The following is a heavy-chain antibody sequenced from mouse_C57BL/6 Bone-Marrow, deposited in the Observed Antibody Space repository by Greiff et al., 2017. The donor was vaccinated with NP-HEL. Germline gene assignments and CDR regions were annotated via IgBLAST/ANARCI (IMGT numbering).Heavy chain of an antibody. CDR3: ARRELGRYFDY. V-gene: IGHV1-64*01. J-gene: IGHJ3*01. Sequence: QVQLQQPGAELVKPGASVKLSCKASGYTFTSYWMHWVKQRPGQGLEWIGMIHPNSGSTNYNEKFKSKATLTVDKSSSTAYMQLSSLTSEDSAVYYCARRELGRYFDYWGQGTLVTVSA. CDR1: GYTFTSYW. CDR2: IHPNSGST. D-gene: IGHD4-1*01.